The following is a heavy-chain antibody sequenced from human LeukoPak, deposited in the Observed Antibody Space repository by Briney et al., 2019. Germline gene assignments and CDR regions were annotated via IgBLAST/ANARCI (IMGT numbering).Heavy chain of an antibody. CDR3: ARRAGDYSHPYDY. J-gene: IGHJ4*02. V-gene: IGHV3-74*01. D-gene: IGHD3-22*01. Sequence: GGSLRLSYAASGFTFSDTWMHWVRQAPGEGLVWVSRIRSDGSDTRYAESVKGRFTISRDNSKNTLYLQMNSLRAEDTAVYYCARRAGDYSHPYDYWGQGTLVTVSS. CDR1: GFTFSDTW. CDR2: IRSDGSDT.